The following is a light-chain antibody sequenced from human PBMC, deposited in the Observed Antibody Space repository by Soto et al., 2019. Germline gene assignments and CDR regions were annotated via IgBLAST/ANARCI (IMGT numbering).Light chain of an antibody. CDR3: QQSNTVPNT. CDR1: ESIKSY. Sequence: DTAMTQSPSSLSASVGDRVTISCRASESIKSYLNWYQQKPGKAPKLLIYGVSNLQSGVPSRFSGSVSGTDFTLTISSLQPEDFATYYCQQSNTVPNTFGQGTRLEIK. CDR2: GVS. V-gene: IGKV1-39*01. J-gene: IGKJ5*01.